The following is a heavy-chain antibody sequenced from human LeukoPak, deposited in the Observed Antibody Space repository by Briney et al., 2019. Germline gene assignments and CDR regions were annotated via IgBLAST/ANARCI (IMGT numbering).Heavy chain of an antibody. D-gene: IGHD2-15*01. Sequence: ASVKVSCKASGYTFTSYDINWVRQATGQGLEWMGWMNPNSGNTGYAQKFQARVSMTRNTSISTAYMELSSLRSEDTAVYYCTRGLVVLSATSWAFDIWGHGTMVIASS. V-gene: IGHV1-8*01. CDR2: MNPNSGNT. CDR1: GYTFTSYD. J-gene: IGHJ3*02. CDR3: TRGLVVLSATSWAFDI.